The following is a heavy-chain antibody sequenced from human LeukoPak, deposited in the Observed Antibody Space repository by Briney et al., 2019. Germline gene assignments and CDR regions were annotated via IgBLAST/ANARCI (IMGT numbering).Heavy chain of an antibody. Sequence: SETLSLTCTVSGGSISSYYWSWIRQPPGKGLEWIGYIYYSGSTNYNPSLKSRVTISVDTSKNQFSLKLSSVTAADTAVYYCARGEKFDWFDPWGQGTLVTVSS. CDR1: GGSISSYY. V-gene: IGHV4-59*01. CDR2: IYYSGST. J-gene: IGHJ5*02. CDR3: ARGEKFDWFDP.